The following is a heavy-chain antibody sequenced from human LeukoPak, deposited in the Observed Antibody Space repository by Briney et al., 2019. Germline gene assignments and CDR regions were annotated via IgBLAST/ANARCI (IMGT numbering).Heavy chain of an antibody. CDR2: ISYDGSNK. V-gene: IGHV3-30-3*01. CDR1: GFTFSSYA. J-gene: IGHJ6*02. D-gene: IGHD6-13*01. CDR3: AKDRAAAGPYYYYGMDV. Sequence: QPGRSLRLSCAASGFTFSSYAMHWVRQAPGKGLEWVAVISYDGSNKYYADSVKGRFTISRDNSKNTLYLQMNSLRAEDTAVYYCAKDRAAAGPYYYYGMDVWGQGTTVTVSS.